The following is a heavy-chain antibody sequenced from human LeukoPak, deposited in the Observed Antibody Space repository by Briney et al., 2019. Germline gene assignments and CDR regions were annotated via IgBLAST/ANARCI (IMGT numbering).Heavy chain of an antibody. Sequence: GGSLRLSCAASGFTFSNAWMSWVRQAPGKGLEWVGRIKSKTDGGTTDYAAPVKGRFTISRDDSKNTLYLQMNSQKTEDTAVYYCTTDGVGVEGPTYDNWGQGTLVSASS. CDR2: IKSKTDGGTT. J-gene: IGHJ4*02. V-gene: IGHV3-15*01. CDR1: GFTFSNAW. CDR3: TTDGVGVEGPTYDN. D-gene: IGHD2-8*01.